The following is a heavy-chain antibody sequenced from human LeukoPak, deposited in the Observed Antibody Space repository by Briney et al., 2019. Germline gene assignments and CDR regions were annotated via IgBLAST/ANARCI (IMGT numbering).Heavy chain of an antibody. J-gene: IGHJ3*02. V-gene: IGHV3-7*03. D-gene: IGHD1-20*01. CDR2: VREDGAEK. CDR1: GFIFNKYW. CDR3: AKGITGTTSSAFDI. Sequence: GGSLRLSCTASGFIFNKYWMSWVRQAPGKGLEWVATVREDGAEKYYVDSVKGRITISRDNAKNSLYLQVNSLRAEDMALYYCAKGITGTTSSAFDIWGQGTMVTVSS.